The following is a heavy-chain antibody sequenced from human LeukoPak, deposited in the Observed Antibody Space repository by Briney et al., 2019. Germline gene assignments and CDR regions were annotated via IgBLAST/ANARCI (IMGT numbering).Heavy chain of an antibody. CDR1: GFTFSDYY. J-gene: IGHJ6*02. D-gene: IGHD3-9*01. CDR2: ISSGGSTI. V-gene: IGHV3-11*01. CDR3: ARGRGEVLRYFGWLESYYYYYGMDV. Sequence: GGSLRLSGAASGFTFSDYYMSWIRQAPGKGLEWVSYISSGGSTIYYADSVKGRFTISRDNAKNSLYLQMNSLRAEDTAVYYCARGRGEVLRYFGWLESYYYYYGMDVWGQGTTATVSS.